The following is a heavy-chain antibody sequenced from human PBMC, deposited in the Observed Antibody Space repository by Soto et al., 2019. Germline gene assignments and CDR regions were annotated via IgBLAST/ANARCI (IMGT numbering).Heavy chain of an antibody. Sequence: SETLSLTCTVSGGSISTYYWSWIRKPAGKGLEWIGRIYTSGGTNYNPSLKSRVTMSRDTSKKQFSLNLSSVTAADTAVYYCARGAAAGVDYGMDLWGQGTTVTVSS. CDR3: ARGAAAGVDYGMDL. D-gene: IGHD6-13*01. CDR1: GGSISTYY. CDR2: IYTSGGT. J-gene: IGHJ6*02. V-gene: IGHV4-4*07.